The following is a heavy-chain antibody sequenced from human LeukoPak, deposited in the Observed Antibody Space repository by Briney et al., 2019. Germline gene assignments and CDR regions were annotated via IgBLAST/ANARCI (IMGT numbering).Heavy chain of an antibody. V-gene: IGHV4-39*07. D-gene: IGHD4-23*01. CDR1: GGSVSSGSYY. CDR2: INHSGST. Sequence: SETLSLTCTVSGGSVSSGSYYWSWIRQPPGKGLEWIGEINHSGSTNYNPSLRSRVTISVDTSKNQFSLKLSSVTAADTAVYYCARDPAYGGKTFDYWGQGTLVTVSS. J-gene: IGHJ4*02. CDR3: ARDPAYGGKTFDY.